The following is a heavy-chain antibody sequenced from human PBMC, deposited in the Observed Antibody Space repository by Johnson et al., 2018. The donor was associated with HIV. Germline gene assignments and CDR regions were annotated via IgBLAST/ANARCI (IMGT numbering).Heavy chain of an antibody. D-gene: IGHD3-10*02. CDR2: ISFAGNKK. CDR3: AKDLREFECEELGDNVRGLLGLRWAM. V-gene: IGHV3-30*18. Sequence: QVQLVESGGGVVQPGRSLRLSCAASGFSFNNFGFHWVRQAPGKGLEWVAAISFAGNKKHYAESVKGRFTISRENSKNMLFLEMNSLRGEDTAVYYCAKDLREFECEELGDNVRGLLGLRWAMWG. J-gene: IGHJ1*01. CDR1: GFSFNNFG.